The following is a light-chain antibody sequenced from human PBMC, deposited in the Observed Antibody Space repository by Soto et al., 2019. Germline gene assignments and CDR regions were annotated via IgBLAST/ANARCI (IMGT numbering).Light chain of an antibody. V-gene: IGKV1-27*01. Sequence: DIQMTQSPSSLSASVGDRVTITWRASQGIRHYLAWYQQKPGKVPKLLIYEASNLQSGVPSRFRGGGSGTEFTLTISSLQPEDVATYYCQNFDSAPQTLGQGTKVDIK. CDR2: EAS. J-gene: IGKJ1*01. CDR3: QNFDSAPQT. CDR1: QGIRHY.